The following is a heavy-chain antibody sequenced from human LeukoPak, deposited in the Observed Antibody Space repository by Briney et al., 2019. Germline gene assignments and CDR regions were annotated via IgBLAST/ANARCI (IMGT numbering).Heavy chain of an antibody. D-gene: IGHD6-6*01. J-gene: IGHJ3*02. Sequence: PGGSLRLSCAASGFTFSSYAMSWVRQAPGKGVEWVSAISGSGGSTYYADSVKGRFTISRDNSKNTLYLQMNSLRAEDTAVYYCAKGQLSADAFDIWGQGTMVTVSS. CDR2: ISGSGGST. V-gene: IGHV3-23*01. CDR3: AKGQLSADAFDI. CDR1: GFTFSSYA.